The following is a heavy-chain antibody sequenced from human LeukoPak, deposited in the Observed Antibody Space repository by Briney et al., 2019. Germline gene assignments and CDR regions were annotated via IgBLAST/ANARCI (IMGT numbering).Heavy chain of an antibody. Sequence: SETRSLTCTVSGGSISSYYWSWIRQPAGKGLEWIGRIYTSGSTNYNPSLKSRVTMSVDTSKNQFSLKLSSVTAADTAVYYCARDSAYSSSYDYWGQGTLVTVSS. V-gene: IGHV4-4*07. CDR3: ARDSAYSSSYDY. J-gene: IGHJ4*02. CDR2: IYTSGST. CDR1: GGSISSYY. D-gene: IGHD6-6*01.